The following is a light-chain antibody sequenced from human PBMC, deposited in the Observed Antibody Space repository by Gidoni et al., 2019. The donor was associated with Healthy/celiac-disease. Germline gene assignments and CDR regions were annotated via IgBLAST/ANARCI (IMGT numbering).Light chain of an antibody. J-gene: IGKJ2*01. V-gene: IGKV4-1*01. CDR3: QQFYSIPYT. CDR2: WAS. CDR1: QSVLYSSNNKNY. Sequence: SLGERATINCKSSQSVLYSSNNKNYLAWYQQKPGQPPKLLIYWASTRESGVPDRFSGSGSGTDFTLTISSLQAEDVAVYYCQQFYSIPYTFGQGTKLEI.